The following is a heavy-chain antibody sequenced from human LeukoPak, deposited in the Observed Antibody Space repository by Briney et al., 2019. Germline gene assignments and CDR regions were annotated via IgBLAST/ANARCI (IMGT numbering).Heavy chain of an antibody. Sequence: PGESLRLSCAASGFTFSSDWMHWVRQAPGQGLVWVSRINPAGSSTNYADSVKGRFTISRDNAMNTLYLHLNSLRAEDTAVYYCARGVRGSYGTDLWGQGTLVTVSS. J-gene: IGHJ5*02. CDR1: GFTFSSDW. CDR2: INPAGSST. V-gene: IGHV3-74*01. CDR3: ARGVRGSYGTDL. D-gene: IGHD1-26*01.